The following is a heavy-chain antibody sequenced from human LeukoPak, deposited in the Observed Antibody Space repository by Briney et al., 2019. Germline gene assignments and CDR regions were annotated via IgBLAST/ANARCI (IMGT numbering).Heavy chain of an antibody. CDR3: ARDRDYYDSSGYYLEGGHNWFDP. CDR2: IYTSGST. D-gene: IGHD3-22*01. J-gene: IGHJ5*02. V-gene: IGHV4-61*02. Sequence: PSETLSLTCTVSGGSISSGSYYWSWIRQPAGKGLEWIGRIYTSGSTNYNPSLKSRVTISVDTSKNQFSLKLSSVPAADTAVYYCARDRDYYDSSGYYLEGGHNWFDPWGQGTLVTVSS. CDR1: GGSISSGSYY.